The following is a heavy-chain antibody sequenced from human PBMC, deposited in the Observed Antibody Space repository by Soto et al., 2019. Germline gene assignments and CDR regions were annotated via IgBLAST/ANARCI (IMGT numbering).Heavy chain of an antibody. V-gene: IGHV4-30-4*01. J-gene: IGHJ6*02. CDR2: IYYSGTT. Sequence: SETLSLTCTVSGGSINTGDYYWTWIRQPRGKGLEWIGSIYYSGTTYYNPSLKSRVSLPLDTSKNHFSLRLTSVTAADTAVYYCARGVDFQGFSPYGMDVCGQGTTVPVSS. CDR1: GGSINTGDYY. CDR3: ARGVDFQGFSPYGMDV. D-gene: IGHD3-3*01.